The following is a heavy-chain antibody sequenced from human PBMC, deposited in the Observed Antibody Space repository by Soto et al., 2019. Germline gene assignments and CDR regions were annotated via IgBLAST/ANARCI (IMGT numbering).Heavy chain of an antibody. Sequence: GGSLRLSCAASGFTFSSYGMHWVRQAPGKGLEWVAVISYDGSNKYYADSVKGRFTISRDNSKNTLYLQMNSLRAEDTAVYYCAKDLMQIEYSSSSDYYYYGMDVWGQGTTVTVSS. V-gene: IGHV3-30*18. CDR1: GFTFSSYG. CDR2: ISYDGSNK. CDR3: AKDLMQIEYSSSSDYYYYGMDV. J-gene: IGHJ6*02. D-gene: IGHD6-6*01.